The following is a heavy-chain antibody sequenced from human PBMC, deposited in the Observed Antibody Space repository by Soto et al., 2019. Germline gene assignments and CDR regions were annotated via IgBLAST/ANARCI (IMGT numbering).Heavy chain of an antibody. CDR1: GGSISSGGYS. CDR2: IYHSGSN. V-gene: IGHV4-30-2*01. D-gene: IGHD6-6*01. CDR3: PRGIAARPLGC. J-gene: IGHJ4*02. Sequence: QLQLQESGSGLVKPSQTLSLTCAVSGGSISSGGYSWSWIRQPPGKGLEWIGNIYHSGSNYYNPSSKSLVTISVDRSKNQFTLKRSSVTAEETSVDYSPRGIAARPLGCWAQGTRGSVST.